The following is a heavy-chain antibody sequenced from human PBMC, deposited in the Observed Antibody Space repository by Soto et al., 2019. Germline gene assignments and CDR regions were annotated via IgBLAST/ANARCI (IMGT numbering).Heavy chain of an antibody. CDR2: IKASAE. Sequence: GGSLRLSCTASGFTFSDYAMHWVRQAPGKGLEWVSSIKASAEHHADSVTGRFSISRDNSKNTLYVQMNNLRAEDTAVYYCAKDGGRFFNGFETWGQGTMVTVSS. J-gene: IGHJ3*02. CDR1: GFTFSDYA. D-gene: IGHD3-3*01. V-gene: IGHV3-23*01. CDR3: AKDGGRFFNGFET.